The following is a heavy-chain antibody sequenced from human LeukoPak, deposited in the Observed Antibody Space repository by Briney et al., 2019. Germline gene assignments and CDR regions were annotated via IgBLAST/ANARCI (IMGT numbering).Heavy chain of an antibody. D-gene: IGHD1-26*01. CDR2: INHSGST. V-gene: IGHV4-34*01. Sequence: SETLSLTCTVSGGSISSYYWSWIRQPPGKGLEWIGEINHSGSTNYNPSLKSRVTISVDTSKNQFSLKLSSVTAADTAVYYCARVLDRTTTRHFDYWGQGTLVTVSS. J-gene: IGHJ4*02. CDR3: ARVLDRTTTRHFDY. CDR1: GGSISSYY.